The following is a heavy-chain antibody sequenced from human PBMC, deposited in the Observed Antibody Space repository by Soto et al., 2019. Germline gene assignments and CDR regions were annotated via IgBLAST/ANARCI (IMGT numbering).Heavy chain of an antibody. D-gene: IGHD3-3*01. CDR1: GGSISSYY. Sequence: SETLSLTCTVSGGSISSYYWSWIRQPPGKGLEWIGYIYYSGSTNYNPSLKSRVTISVDTSKNQFSLKLSSVTAADTAVYYCARDGGYHYDFWSGPNDAFDIWGQGTMVTVSS. CDR3: ARDGGYHYDFWSGPNDAFDI. V-gene: IGHV4-59*01. J-gene: IGHJ3*02. CDR2: IYYSGST.